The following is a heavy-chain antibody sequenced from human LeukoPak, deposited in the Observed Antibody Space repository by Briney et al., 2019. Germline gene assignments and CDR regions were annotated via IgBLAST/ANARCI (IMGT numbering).Heavy chain of an antibody. D-gene: IGHD6-19*01. J-gene: IGHJ4*02. CDR2: VYYSGGGT. Sequence: SETLSLTCTVSRGSITDNYWSWIRQPPGKGPEWIGYVYYSGGGTNYNPSLKSRVTMSVDTSKNHFSLKLGSVTAADTAVYYCARGNSSGWYGGFDYWGQGILVTVSS. CDR1: RGSITDNY. V-gene: IGHV4-59*01. CDR3: ARGNSSGWYGGFDY.